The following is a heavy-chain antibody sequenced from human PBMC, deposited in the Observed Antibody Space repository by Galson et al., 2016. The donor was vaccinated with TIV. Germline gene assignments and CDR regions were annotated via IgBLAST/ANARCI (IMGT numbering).Heavy chain of an antibody. Sequence: SLRLSCAVSGFTFSSYSMSWVRQAPGKGLEWVSSISSTSSYTHYADSVKGRVTIPRDNANNSLYLQMNSLRAEDQAVYYWARDGARVGAHDACDIWGQGTMVTVSS. CDR2: ISSTSSYT. V-gene: IGHV3-21*01. D-gene: IGHD3-16*01. CDR1: GFTFSSYS. CDR3: ARDGARVGAHDACDI. J-gene: IGHJ3*02.